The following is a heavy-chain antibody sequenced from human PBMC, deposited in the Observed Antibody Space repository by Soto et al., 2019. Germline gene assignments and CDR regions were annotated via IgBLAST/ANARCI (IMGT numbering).Heavy chain of an antibody. V-gene: IGHV3-66*04. J-gene: IGHJ6*03. CDR2: IYSGGST. D-gene: IGHD3-3*01. CDR1: KCTDRSNY. Sequence: GCLRLSCAACKCTDRSNYMSWIRKAPGKGLEWVSVIYSGGSTYYADSVKGRFTISRDNSKNTLYLQMNSLRAEDTAVYYCASHTILGVVAPSPYYYYYYMDVWGKGTTVTVSS. CDR3: ASHTILGVVAPSPYYYYYYMDV.